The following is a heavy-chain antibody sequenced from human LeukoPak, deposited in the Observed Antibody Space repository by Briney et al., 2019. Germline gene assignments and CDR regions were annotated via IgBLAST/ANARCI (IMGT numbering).Heavy chain of an antibody. D-gene: IGHD3-22*01. V-gene: IGHV4-4*07. CDR3: ARDLADDSSGHYYYYGMDV. CDR2: IYTSGST. J-gene: IGHJ6*02. Sequence: SETLSLTCTVSGGCISSYYWSWIRQPTGKGLEWIGRIYTSGSTNYNPSLKSRVTMSVDTSKNQFSLKLSSVTAADTAVYYCARDLADDSSGHYYYYGMDVWGQGTTVTVSS. CDR1: GGCISSYY.